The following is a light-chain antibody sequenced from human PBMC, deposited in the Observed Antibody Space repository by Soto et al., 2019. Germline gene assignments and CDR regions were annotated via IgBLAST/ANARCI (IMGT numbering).Light chain of an antibody. V-gene: IGKV1-5*01. CDR3: QQYNSYSLT. CDR2: DAS. Sequence: DIQMTQSPSTLSASVGDRVTITCRASQIISTWLAWYQQKPGKAPKLLIYDASSLESGVPSRFSGSGAGTEFTLTISSLQPDDCATYYCQQYNSYSLTFGGGTKVEIK. J-gene: IGKJ4*01. CDR1: QIISTW.